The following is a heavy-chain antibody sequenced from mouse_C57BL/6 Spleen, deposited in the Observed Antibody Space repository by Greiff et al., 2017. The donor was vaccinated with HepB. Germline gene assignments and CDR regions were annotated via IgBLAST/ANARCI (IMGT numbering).Heavy chain of an antibody. CDR1: GYTFTGYW. D-gene: IGHD2-4*01. Sequence: QVQLQQSGAELMKPGASVKLSCKATGYTFTGYWIEWVKQRPGHGLEWIGEILPGSASTNYNEKFKGKATFTADTSSNTAYMQLSSLTTEDSAIYYCARRGLRRGRYDAMDYWGQGTSVTVSS. V-gene: IGHV1-9*01. CDR2: ILPGSAST. J-gene: IGHJ4*01. CDR3: ARRGLRRGRYDAMDY.